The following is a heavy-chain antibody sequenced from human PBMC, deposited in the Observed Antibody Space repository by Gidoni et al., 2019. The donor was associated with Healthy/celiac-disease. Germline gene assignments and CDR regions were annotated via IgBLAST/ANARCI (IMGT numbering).Heavy chain of an antibody. V-gene: IGHV4-34*01. J-gene: IGHJ6*02. CDR3: ARGNKTPLYYYYGMDV. CDR1: GGSFSGYY. Sequence: QVQLQQWGAGLLKPSETLSLTCAVYGGSFSGYYWSWIRQPPGKGLEWIGEINHSGSTNYNPSLKSRVTISVDTSKNQFSLKLSSVTAADTAVYYCARGNKTPLYYYYGMDVWGQGTTVTVSS. CDR2: INHSGST.